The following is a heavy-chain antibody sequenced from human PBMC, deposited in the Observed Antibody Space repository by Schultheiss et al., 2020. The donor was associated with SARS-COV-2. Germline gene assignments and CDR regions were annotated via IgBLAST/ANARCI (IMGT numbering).Heavy chain of an antibody. CDR2: IWYDGTNK. V-gene: IGHV3-33*01. J-gene: IGHJ6*02. D-gene: IGHD3-9*01. Sequence: GGSLRLSCAASGSTFSSYGMHWVRQAPGKGLEWVAVIWYDGTNKYYGDSVKGRFTISRDNSKNTLYLQMNSLRAEDTAVYYCAREGYYDILTGYFYEGGMDVWGQGTTVTVSS. CDR3: AREGYYDILTGYFYEGGMDV. CDR1: GSTFSSYG.